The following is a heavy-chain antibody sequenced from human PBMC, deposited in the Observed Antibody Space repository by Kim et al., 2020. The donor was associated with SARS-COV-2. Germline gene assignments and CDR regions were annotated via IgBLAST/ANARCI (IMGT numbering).Heavy chain of an antibody. V-gene: IGHV4-59*08. D-gene: IGHD2-2*01. CDR3: ARLASSSLSCSTFDP. J-gene: IGHJ5*02. CDR1: GGSINSYF. Sequence: SETLSLTCSVSGGSINSYFWSWIRQPPGTGLEWIGNIFYSGNTNYNASLKSRVTISLNTPKNHFSLRLTSVTAADTAVYYCARLASSSLSCSTFDP. CDR2: IFYSGNT.